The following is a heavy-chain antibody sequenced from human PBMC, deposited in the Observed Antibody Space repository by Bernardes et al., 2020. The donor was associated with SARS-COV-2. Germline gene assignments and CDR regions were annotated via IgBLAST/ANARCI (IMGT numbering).Heavy chain of an antibody. V-gene: IGHV3-48*01. Sequence: GGSLRLSCAASGFTFSIYSMNWVRQAPGKGLEWISYISSSGSRIHYADSVNGRFTISRDNGRDTLFLQMSSLRAEDTAVYYCARDHWDYSAKFHDAWGQGTLVTVSS. CDR1: GFTFSIYS. J-gene: IGHJ5*02. CDR3: ARDHWDYSAKFHDA. D-gene: IGHD6-13*01. CDR2: ISSSGSRI.